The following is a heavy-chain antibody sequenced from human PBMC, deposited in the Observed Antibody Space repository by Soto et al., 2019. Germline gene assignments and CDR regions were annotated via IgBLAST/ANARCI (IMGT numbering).Heavy chain of an antibody. J-gene: IGHJ6*02. D-gene: IGHD3-3*01. Sequence: GASVKVSFKASGGTFSSYAISWVRQAPGQGLEWMGGIIPIFGTANYAQKFQGRVTITADESTSTAYMELSSLRSEDTAVYYCASRACDFWSGYCYYYYYGMDVWGQGTTVTVSS. CDR2: IIPIFGTA. CDR1: GGTFSSYA. CDR3: ASRACDFWSGYCYYYYYGMDV. V-gene: IGHV1-69*13.